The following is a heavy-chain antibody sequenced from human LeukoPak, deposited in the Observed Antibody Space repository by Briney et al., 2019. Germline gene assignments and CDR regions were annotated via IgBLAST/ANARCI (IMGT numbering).Heavy chain of an antibody. V-gene: IGHV3-30*04. Sequence: PGGSLRLSCAASGFTFSSYAMHWVRQAPGKGLEWVAVISYDGSNKYYADSVKGRFTISRDNSKNTLYLQMNSLRAEDTAVYYCAKDSLDYGDYQPDAFDIWGQGTMVTVSS. J-gene: IGHJ3*02. CDR1: GFTFSSYA. CDR3: AKDSLDYGDYQPDAFDI. CDR2: ISYDGSNK. D-gene: IGHD4-17*01.